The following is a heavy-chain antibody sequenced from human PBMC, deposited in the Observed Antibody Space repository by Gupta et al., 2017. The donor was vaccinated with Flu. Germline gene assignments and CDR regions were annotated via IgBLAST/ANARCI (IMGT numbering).Heavy chain of an antibody. CDR1: GFMFSDYY. V-gene: IGHV3-11*01. J-gene: IGHJ4*02. D-gene: IGHD2-2*01. CDR3: ARSWGISPAAADY. Sequence: QVELVESGGGVVKPGKSLRLSCAASGFMFSDYYMSWIRQTPERGLEWISYISRIGDNIYYTDSVRGRFTISRDNAESTLYLHMNRLTVDDTATYYCARSWGISPAAADYWGRGTQVIVSS. CDR2: ISRIGDNI.